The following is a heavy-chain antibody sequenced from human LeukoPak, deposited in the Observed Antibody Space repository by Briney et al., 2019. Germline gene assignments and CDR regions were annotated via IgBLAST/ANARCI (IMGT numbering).Heavy chain of an antibody. CDR1: DGFITNYY. CDR2: VHYSGTT. Sequence: PSETLSLTCTVSDGFITNYYWSWVRQPPGKGLEFIGYVHYSGTTNYNPSLRSRVTISIDTSKKHFFLKLNSVTAADTAVYYCARHGGTYSLSAFDIWGQGTMVTVSS. D-gene: IGHD1-7*01. V-gene: IGHV4-59*01. J-gene: IGHJ3*02. CDR3: ARHGGTYSLSAFDI.